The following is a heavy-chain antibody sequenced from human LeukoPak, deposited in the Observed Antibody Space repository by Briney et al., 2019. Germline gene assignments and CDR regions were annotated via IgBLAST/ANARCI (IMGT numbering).Heavy chain of an antibody. V-gene: IGHV4-34*01. J-gene: IGHJ4*02. D-gene: IGHD4-23*01. CDR1: GGSFSGYY. Sequence: SETLSLTCAVYGGSFSGYYWSWLRQPPGKGLEWSGEINHSGSTNYNPSLKSRVTISVDTSKKQFSLKLSSVTAADTAVYYCARRGLRWSLRGFDYWGQGTLVTVSS. CDR3: ARRGLRWSLRGFDY. CDR2: INHSGST.